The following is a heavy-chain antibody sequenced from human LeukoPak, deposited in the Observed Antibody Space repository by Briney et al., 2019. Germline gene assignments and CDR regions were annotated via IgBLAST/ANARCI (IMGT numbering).Heavy chain of an antibody. CDR2: ISSSSSYI. J-gene: IGHJ4*02. CDR3: ATQITTTFDY. CDR1: EFTFSSYS. D-gene: IGHD3-3*01. Sequence: KTGGSLRLSCAASEFTFSSYSMNWVRQAPGKGLEWVSSISSSSSYIYYADSVKGRFTISRDNAKNSLYLQMNSLRAEDTAVYYCATQITTTFDYWGQGTLVTVSS. V-gene: IGHV3-21*01.